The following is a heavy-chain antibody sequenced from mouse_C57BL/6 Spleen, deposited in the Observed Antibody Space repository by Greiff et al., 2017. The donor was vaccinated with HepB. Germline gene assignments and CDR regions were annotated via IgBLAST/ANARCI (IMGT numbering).Heavy chain of an antibody. CDR2: IDPETGGT. CDR3: TRKSTYDGYYCAMDY. D-gene: IGHD2-3*01. V-gene: IGHV1-15*01. CDR1: GYTFTDYE. Sequence: QVHVKQSGAELVRPGASVTLSCKASGYTFTDYEMHWVKQTPVHGLEWIGAIDPETGGTAYNQKFKGKAILTADKSSSTAYMELRSLTSEDSAVYYCTRKSTYDGYYCAMDYWGQGTSVTVSS. J-gene: IGHJ4*01.